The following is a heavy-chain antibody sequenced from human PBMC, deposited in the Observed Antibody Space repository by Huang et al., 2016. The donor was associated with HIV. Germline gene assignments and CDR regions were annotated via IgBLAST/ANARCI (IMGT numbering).Heavy chain of an antibody. V-gene: IGHV3-49*05. J-gene: IGHJ4*02. CDR3: TSDSVYPNYYDGSGFYFDY. Sequence: EVQFVEYGGGLVKPGRSLRLSCTASGFTFGNYGMSWFRQAPGKGLECVGIMRSKDDPEKTEDAASVKVEFTISRDESKSNSYLKMNSLKPEDTAVYYCTSDSVYPNYYDGSGFYFDYWGQGTLVTVSS. CDR1: GFTFGNYG. D-gene: IGHD3-22*01. CDR2: MRSKDDPEKT.